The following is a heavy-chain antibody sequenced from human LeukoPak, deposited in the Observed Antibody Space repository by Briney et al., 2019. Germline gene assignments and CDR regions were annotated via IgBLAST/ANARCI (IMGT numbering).Heavy chain of an antibody. J-gene: IGHJ4*02. V-gene: IGHV4-34*01. CDR1: GGSFSGYY. CDR3: ARQTGSGLFILP. Sequence: SETLSLTCAVYGGSFSGYYWSWIRQPPGKGLEWIGEINHSGSTNYSPSLKSRVTISVDTSKNQFSLKLTSVTAADTAVYYCARQTGSGLFILPGGQGTLVTVSS. D-gene: IGHD3/OR15-3a*01. CDR2: INHSGST.